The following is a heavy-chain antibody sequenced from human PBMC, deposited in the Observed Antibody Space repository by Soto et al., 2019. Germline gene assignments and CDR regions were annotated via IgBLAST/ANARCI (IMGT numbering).Heavy chain of an antibody. CDR2: ISYDGSNK. D-gene: IGHD6-13*01. CDR3: ARGAAAAGTHFDY. Sequence: GGSLRLSCAASGFTFSSYAMHWVRQAPGKGLEWVALISYDGSNKYYADFVKGRLTISRDNSKNTLYLQMNSLRAEDTTVYYCARGAAAAGTHFDYWGQGTLVTVSS. J-gene: IGHJ4*02. V-gene: IGHV3-30-3*01. CDR1: GFTFSSYA.